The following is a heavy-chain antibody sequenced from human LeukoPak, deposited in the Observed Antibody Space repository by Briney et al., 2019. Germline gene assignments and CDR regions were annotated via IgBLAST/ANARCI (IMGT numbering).Heavy chain of an antibody. Sequence: GGSLRLSGAASGLTFSPVWMHWVRQAPGKGLMWVPHIINDGSYTTYADSVKGRFTISRDNAKNTVYLQMNSLRAEDTAVYYCATDDKYAPSSWGQGTLVTVSS. CDR2: IINDGSYT. CDR1: GLTFSPVW. CDR3: ATDDKYAPSS. D-gene: IGHD2-2*01. J-gene: IGHJ5*02. V-gene: IGHV3-74*01.